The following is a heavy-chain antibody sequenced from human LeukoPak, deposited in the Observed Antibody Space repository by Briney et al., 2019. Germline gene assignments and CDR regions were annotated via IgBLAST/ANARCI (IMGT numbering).Heavy chain of an antibody. Sequence: GGSLRLSCAASGFTFSSDAMSWVRQAPGKGLEWVSGISGSGDYTYYADSVKGRFTISRDNSKNTLYLQMNSLRAEDTAVYYCAKDCGGDCYSIVYWGQGTLVTVSS. CDR1: GFTFSSDA. J-gene: IGHJ4*02. V-gene: IGHV3-23*01. CDR2: ISGSGDYT. CDR3: AKDCGGDCYSIVY. D-gene: IGHD2-21*02.